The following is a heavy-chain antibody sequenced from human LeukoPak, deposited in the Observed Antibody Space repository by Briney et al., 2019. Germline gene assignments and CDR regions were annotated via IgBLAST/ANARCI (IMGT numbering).Heavy chain of an antibody. V-gene: IGHV3-53*01. D-gene: IGHD2-2*01. CDR2: IYGGGTT. CDR3: ARDSGPVDQMLSFDV. CDR1: GFTDNTYY. J-gene: IGHJ4*02. Sequence: TGGSLRLSCAASGFTDNTYYMSWVRQAPGKGLEWVSVIYGGGTTYYADSVKGRFTISRDDSKNTLYLQMNTLRAEDTAVYYCARDSGPVDQMLSFDVWGQGTLVTVSS.